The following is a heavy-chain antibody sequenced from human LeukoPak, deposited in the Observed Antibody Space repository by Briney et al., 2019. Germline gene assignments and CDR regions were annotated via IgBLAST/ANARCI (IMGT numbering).Heavy chain of an antibody. V-gene: IGHV3-23*01. D-gene: IGHD6-19*01. CDR1: GFTFSSYA. Sequence: GGSLRLSCAASGFTFSSYAMSWVRQAPGKGLEWVSAISGSGGSTYYADSVKGRFTISRDNSKNTLYLQMNSLRAEDTAVYYCGCGGWYNWFDPWGQGTLVTVSS. CDR2: ISGSGGST. CDR3: GCGGWYNWFDP. J-gene: IGHJ5*02.